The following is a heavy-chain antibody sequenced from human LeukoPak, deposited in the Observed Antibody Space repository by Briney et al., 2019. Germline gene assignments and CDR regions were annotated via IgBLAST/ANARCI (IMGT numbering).Heavy chain of an antibody. CDR3: AKDVGRDSSGYYYGY. CDR1: GFTFSSYA. V-gene: IGHV3-23*01. CDR2: ISGSGGST. Sequence: GGSLRLSCAASGFTFSSYAISWVRQAPGKGLEWVSAISGSGGSTYYADSVKGRFTISRDNSKNTLYLQMNSLRAEDTAVYYCAKDVGRDSSGYYYGYWGQGTLVTVSS. J-gene: IGHJ4*02. D-gene: IGHD3-22*01.